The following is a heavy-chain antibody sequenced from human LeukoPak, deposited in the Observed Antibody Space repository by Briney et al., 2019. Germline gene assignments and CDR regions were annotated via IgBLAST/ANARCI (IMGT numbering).Heavy chain of an antibody. CDR1: GYTFTCYY. CDR3: ARDPGYSRIWNWFDP. D-gene: IGHD6-13*01. CDR2: INPDSGGA. Sequence: ASVKVSCKASGYTFTCYYMHWVRQAPGQGLEWMGWINPDSGGANYAQKFQGRVTMTRDTSISTAYMELSCLRSDDTAVYYCARDPGYSRIWNWFDPWGQGTLVTVSS. J-gene: IGHJ5*02. V-gene: IGHV1-2*02.